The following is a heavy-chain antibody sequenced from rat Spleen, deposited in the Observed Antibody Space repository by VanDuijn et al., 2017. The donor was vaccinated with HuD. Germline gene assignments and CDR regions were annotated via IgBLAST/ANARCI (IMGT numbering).Heavy chain of an antibody. CDR3: AIHGQIYHYGCYYPSGVMDA. CDR1: GFTFSGFY. J-gene: IGHJ4*01. CDR2: ISYDGRST. Sequence: EEKLVEYGGGLVQPGGSLKLSCAATGFTFSGFYMAWVRQAHTKGLEWDTTISYDGRSTDYRDSVKGRFTIFRDNAKSTLYLQMDSMRSEDTATYCCAIHGQIYHYGCYYPSGVMDAWGQGASVTVSS. D-gene: IGHD1-12*03. V-gene: IGHV5-7*01.